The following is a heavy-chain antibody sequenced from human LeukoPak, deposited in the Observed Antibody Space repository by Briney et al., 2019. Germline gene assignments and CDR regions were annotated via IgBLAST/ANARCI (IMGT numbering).Heavy chain of an antibody. J-gene: IGHJ4*02. CDR1: GGSISSYY. CDR3: ARHRFGELDY. V-gene: IGHV4-59*01. CDR2: IYYSGRI. Sequence: SETLPLTCTVSGGSISSYYWSWIRQPPGKGLEWIGDIYYSGRINYNPSLKSRVTISVDTSKNQFSLTLRSVTAADTAVYYCARHRFGELDYWGQGTLVTVSS. D-gene: IGHD3-10*01.